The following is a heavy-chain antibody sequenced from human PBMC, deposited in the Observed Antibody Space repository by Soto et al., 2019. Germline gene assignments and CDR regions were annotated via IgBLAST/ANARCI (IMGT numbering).Heavy chain of an antibody. D-gene: IGHD6-6*01. CDR3: ARGGDSSSFVWFDP. J-gene: IGHJ5*02. CDR2: IYHSGST. CDR1: GGSIRSSNW. V-gene: IGHV4-4*02. Sequence: SETLSLTCAVSGGSIRSSNWWSWVRQPPGKGLEWIGEIYHSGSTNYNPSLKSRVTISVDKSKNQFSLKLSSVTAADTAVYYCARGGDSSSFVWFDPWGQGTLVTVSS.